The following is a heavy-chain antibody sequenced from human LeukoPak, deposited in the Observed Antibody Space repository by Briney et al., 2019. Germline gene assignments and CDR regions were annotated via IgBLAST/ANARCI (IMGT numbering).Heavy chain of an antibody. CDR3: ARGELGDSSGFSFFDY. J-gene: IGHJ4*01. CDR1: RGTFSSYG. V-gene: IGHV1-69*05. Sequence: GSSVKVSCKASRGTFSSYGISWVRQAPGQGLEWMGGVIAIFGRVKYGQKFQGRATITTDESTSTAYMELSSLTSEDTGVYYCARGELGDSSGFSFFDYWGHGTLVTVSS. D-gene: IGHD3-22*01. CDR2: VIAIFGRV.